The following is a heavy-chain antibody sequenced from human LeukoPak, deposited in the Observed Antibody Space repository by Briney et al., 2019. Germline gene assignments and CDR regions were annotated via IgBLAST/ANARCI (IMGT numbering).Heavy chain of an antibody. D-gene: IGHD3-3*01. J-gene: IGHJ4*02. V-gene: IGHV3-23*01. CDR3: ASGPPFLKYFEY. CDR2: ISGSGGST. CDR1: GFTFSSYA. Sequence: ASGFTFSSYAMSWVRQAPGMGLEWVSAISGSGGSTYYADSVKGRFTISRDNSKNTLYLQMNSLRAEDTAVYYCASGPPFLKYFEYWGQGTLVTVSS.